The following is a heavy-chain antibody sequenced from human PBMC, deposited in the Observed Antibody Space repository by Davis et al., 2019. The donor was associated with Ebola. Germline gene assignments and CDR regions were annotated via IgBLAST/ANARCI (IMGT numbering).Heavy chain of an antibody. Sequence: GESLKISCAASGFTFSSYWMHWVRQAPGKGLVWVSRINSDGSSTSYADSVKGRFTISRDNAKNTLYLQMNSLRAEDTAVYYCARVYYYYYGMDVWGQGTTVTVSS. CDR2: INSDGSST. J-gene: IGHJ6*02. V-gene: IGHV3-74*01. CDR3: ARVYYYYYGMDV. CDR1: GFTFSSYW.